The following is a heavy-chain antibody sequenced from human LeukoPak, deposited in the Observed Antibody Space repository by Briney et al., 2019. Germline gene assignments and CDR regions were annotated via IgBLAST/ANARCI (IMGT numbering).Heavy chain of an antibody. CDR2: IYSDGST. J-gene: IGHJ3*02. V-gene: IGHV3-53*01. CDR1: GFAVSSNY. D-gene: IGHD5-12*01. Sequence: GGSLRLSCAASGFAVSSNYISWVRQAPGKGLEWGSIIYSDGSTFHSDSVKGRFTMSRENSKNTLDLQMNSLRAEDTAVYFCARARHRYRGINGDGDAFDIWGQGTMVTVSS. CDR3: ARARHRYRGINGDGDAFDI.